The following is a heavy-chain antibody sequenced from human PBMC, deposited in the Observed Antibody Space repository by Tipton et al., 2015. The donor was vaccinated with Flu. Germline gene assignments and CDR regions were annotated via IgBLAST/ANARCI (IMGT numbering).Heavy chain of an antibody. CDR1: GGSISSYY. CDR2: IYYSGST. J-gene: IGHJ6*02. V-gene: IGHV4-59*01. CDR3: ASASTDTAMAHGDYYYGMDV. Sequence: TLSLTCTVSGGSISSYYWSWIRQPPGKGLEWIGYIYYSGSTNYNPSLKSRVTISVDTSKNQFSLKLSSVTAADTAVYYCASASTDTAMAHGDYYYGMDVWAKGPRSPSP. D-gene: IGHD5-18*01.